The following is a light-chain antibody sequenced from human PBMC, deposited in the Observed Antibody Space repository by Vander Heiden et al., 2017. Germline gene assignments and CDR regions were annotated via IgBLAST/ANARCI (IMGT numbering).Light chain of an antibody. CDR2: WVS. Sequence: DLVMTWSTDSLPVPLRVRASIHCQSSLGVAYNSNKKNYLAWYQQKPGQPPKLLIYWVSTRESGVPDRFSGSGSGTDFTLTISSVEAEDVAVYYCQQCYKTPFTFGAGTSVQIK. J-gene: IGKJ3*01. V-gene: IGKV4-1*01. CDR1: LGVAYNSNKKNY. CDR3: QQCYKTPFT.